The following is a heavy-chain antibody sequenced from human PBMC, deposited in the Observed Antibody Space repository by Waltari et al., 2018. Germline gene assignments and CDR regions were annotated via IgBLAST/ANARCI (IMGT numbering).Heavy chain of an antibody. J-gene: IGHJ4*02. CDR1: GGTLSSYD. V-gene: IGHV1-69*13. CDR3: ARAGYDYIWGSYRRFFDY. CDR2: IIPIFGTA. Sequence: QVQLVQSGAEVKKPGSSVKVSCKASGGTLSSYDNSWVPQAPGKGLDWMGGIIPIFGTANYAQKFQGRVTITADESTSTAYMELSSLRSEDTAVYYCARAGYDYIWGSYRRFFDYWGQGTLVTVSS. D-gene: IGHD3-16*02.